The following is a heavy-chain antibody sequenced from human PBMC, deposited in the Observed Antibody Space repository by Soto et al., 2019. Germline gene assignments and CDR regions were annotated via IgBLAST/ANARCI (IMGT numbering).Heavy chain of an antibody. CDR2: ISYDGSTK. CDR3: AREGIAESGPNYYDF. Sequence: QVQLVESGGGVVQPGRSLTIFCTASGFTFKHNAMHWIRQAPAKGLEWVADISYDGSTKNYADSVKGRFTISRDNSKNTLSLQMSALKGADTATYYCAREGIAESGPNYYDFWGQGTLVAVSS. V-gene: IGHV3-30-3*01. J-gene: IGHJ4*02. D-gene: IGHD6-13*01. CDR1: GFTFKHNA.